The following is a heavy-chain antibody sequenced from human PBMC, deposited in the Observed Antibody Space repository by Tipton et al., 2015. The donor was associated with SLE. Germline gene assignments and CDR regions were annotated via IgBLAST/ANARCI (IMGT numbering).Heavy chain of an antibody. CDR3: AREGDWAGEVDF. CDR2: ISYDGSNK. V-gene: IGHV3-30*04. J-gene: IGHJ4*02. Sequence: SLRLSCAASGFTFSSYTMQWVRQAPGKGLEWVALISYDGSNKYYAESVKGRFTISRDNSKKTLYLHMNSLRVEDTALYYCAREGDWAGEVDFWGQGTLVTVS. CDR1: GFTFSSYT. D-gene: IGHD2-21*02.